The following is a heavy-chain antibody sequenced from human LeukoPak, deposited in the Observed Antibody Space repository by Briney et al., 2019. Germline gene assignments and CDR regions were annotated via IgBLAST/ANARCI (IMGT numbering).Heavy chain of an antibody. D-gene: IGHD3-16*01. CDR3: ARGPILLWIHNGMDV. CDR1: GFTFSSYS. Sequence: GGSLRLSCVASGFTFSSYSMNWVRQAPGKGLECVGFIRSRAYGGTTEYATSVRGRFTISRDDSGGIAYLQMNSLNTEDTGVYYCARGPILLWIHNGMDVWGQGTTVIVSS. CDR2: IRSRAYGGTT. V-gene: IGHV3-49*04. J-gene: IGHJ6*02.